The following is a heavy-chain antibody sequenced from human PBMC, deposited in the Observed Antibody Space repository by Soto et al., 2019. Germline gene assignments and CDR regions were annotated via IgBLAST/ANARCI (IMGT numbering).Heavy chain of an antibody. V-gene: IGHV4-61*01. D-gene: IGHD6-13*01. CDR2: IYYSGST. Sequence: QVQLQESGPGLVKPSETLSLTCTVSGGSVSSGSYYWSWIRQPPGKGLEWIGYIYYSGSTNYNPSLKSRVTISVDTSKNQFSLKLSSVTAADTAVYYCARDSFDEYSSSWYGYNWFDPWGQGTLVTVSS. J-gene: IGHJ5*02. CDR3: ARDSFDEYSSSWYGYNWFDP. CDR1: GGSVSSGSYY.